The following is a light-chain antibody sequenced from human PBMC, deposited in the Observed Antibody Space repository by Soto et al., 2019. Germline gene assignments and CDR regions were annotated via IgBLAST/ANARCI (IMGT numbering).Light chain of an antibody. CDR3: CSYGGSFPYV. CDR2: DVT. CDR1: SSDVGGYDD. J-gene: IGLJ1*01. V-gene: IGLV2-11*01. Sequence: QSALTQPPSVSGSPGQSVTISCTGTSSDVGGYDDVSWYQQRPGKAPKPLIYDVTKRPSGVPDRFSGSKSGNTASLTISGLQAEDEADFYCCSYGGSFPYVFGTGTKVTVL.